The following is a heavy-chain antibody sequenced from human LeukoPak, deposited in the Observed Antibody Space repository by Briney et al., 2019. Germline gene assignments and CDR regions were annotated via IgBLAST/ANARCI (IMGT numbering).Heavy chain of an antibody. Sequence: PSETLSLTCAVYGGSFSGYYWSWIRQPPGKGLEWIGEINHSGSTNYNPSLKSRVTISVDTSKNQFSLKLSSVTAADTAVYYCASTYYYDSSGYYRNYFDYWGQGTLVTVSS. D-gene: IGHD3-22*01. CDR3: ASTYYYDSSGYYRNYFDY. V-gene: IGHV4-34*01. J-gene: IGHJ4*02. CDR2: INHSGST. CDR1: GGSFSGYY.